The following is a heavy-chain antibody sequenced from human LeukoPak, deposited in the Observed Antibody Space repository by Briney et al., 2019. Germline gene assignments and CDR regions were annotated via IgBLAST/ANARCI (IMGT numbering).Heavy chain of an antibody. D-gene: IGHD3-22*01. CDR3: ARDRSNGYSRRVYYFYMDV. J-gene: IGHJ6*03. CDR1: GYTFTSYG. Sequence: ASVKVSCKASGYTFTSYGISWVRQAPGRGLEWMGWISAYNSNTSYTQKFQGRVTMTTDTSTSTAYMELRSLRSDDTAVYYCARDRSNGYSRRVYYFYMDVRGKGTTVTVSS. CDR2: ISAYNSNT. V-gene: IGHV1-18*01.